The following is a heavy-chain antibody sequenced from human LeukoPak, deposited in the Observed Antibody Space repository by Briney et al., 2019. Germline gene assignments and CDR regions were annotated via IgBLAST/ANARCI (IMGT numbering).Heavy chain of an antibody. CDR1: GFTFSSYS. D-gene: IGHD3-3*01. Sequence: PGGSLRLSCAASGFTFSSYSMNWVRQAPGKGLEWVPSISSSSSYIYYADSVKGRFTISRDNAKNSLYLQMNSLRAEDAAVYYCARDSGIFGVVIFDYWGQGTLVTVSS. CDR3: ARDSGIFGVVIFDY. CDR2: ISSSSSYI. J-gene: IGHJ4*02. V-gene: IGHV3-21*01.